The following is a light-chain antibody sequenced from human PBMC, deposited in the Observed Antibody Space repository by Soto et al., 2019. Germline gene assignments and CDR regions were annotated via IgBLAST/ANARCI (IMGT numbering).Light chain of an antibody. CDR1: ISDVGGYNF. CDR2: DVS. CDR3: SSFTGSNYV. Sequence: ALTQPASVSGSPGQSITISCTGTISDVGGYNFVSWYQQYPGKAPKLMICDVSNRPSGVSNRFSGSKSGNTASLTISGLQAEDEADYYCSSFTGSNYVFGTGTKLTVL. V-gene: IGLV2-14*03. J-gene: IGLJ1*01.